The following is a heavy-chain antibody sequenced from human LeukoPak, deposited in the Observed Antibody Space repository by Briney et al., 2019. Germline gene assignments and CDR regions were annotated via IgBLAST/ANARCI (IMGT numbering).Heavy chain of an antibody. CDR1: GYSLTSYW. V-gene: IGHV5-51*01. Sequence: GESLKISCKGSGYSLTSYWIGWGRQRPGKGLELMGIIYPGDSDTRYSPSFQGQVTISADKSISTAYLQWSSLKASDSAMYYCATNTMFRGIHAFDIWGQGTMVTVYS. J-gene: IGHJ3*02. CDR3: ATNTMFRGIHAFDI. D-gene: IGHD3-10*01. CDR2: IYPGDSDT.